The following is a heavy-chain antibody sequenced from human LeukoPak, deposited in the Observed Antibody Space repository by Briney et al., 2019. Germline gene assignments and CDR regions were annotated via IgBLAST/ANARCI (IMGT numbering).Heavy chain of an antibody. CDR3: ARVDTAMVYAFDI. CDR2: INPNSGGT. CDR1: GYTFTSYG. D-gene: IGHD5-18*01. J-gene: IGHJ3*02. V-gene: IGHV1-2*04. Sequence: GASVKVSCKASGYTFTSYGISWVRQAPGQGLEWMGWINPNSGGTNYAQKFQGWVTMTRDTSISTAYMELSRLRSDDTAVYYCARVDTAMVYAFDIWGQGTMVTVSS.